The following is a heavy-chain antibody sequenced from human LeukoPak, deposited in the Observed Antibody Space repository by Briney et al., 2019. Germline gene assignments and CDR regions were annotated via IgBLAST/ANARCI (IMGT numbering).Heavy chain of an antibody. CDR2: MNPNSGNK. Sequence: ASVKVSCKASGYTFSNFDINWVRQAPGQGLEWMAWMNPNSGNKGYAQNFQGRVTMTRDTSISTAYMELSSLRSEDTAVYYCARMSYYDSSGDNWFDPWGQGTLVTVSS. CDR3: ARMSYYDSSGDNWFDP. D-gene: IGHD3-22*01. V-gene: IGHV1-8*02. CDR1: GYTFSNFD. J-gene: IGHJ5*02.